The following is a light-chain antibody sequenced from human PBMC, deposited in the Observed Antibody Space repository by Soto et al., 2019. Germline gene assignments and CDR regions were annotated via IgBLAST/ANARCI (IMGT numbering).Light chain of an antibody. CDR2: EVS. CDR3: SSYGGSNNFV. Sequence: QSVLTQPPSASGSPGQSVTVSCTGTSSDIGVYNYVSWYQHHPGKAPKLMIYEVSKWPSGVPDRFSGSKSGNTASLTVSGLQAEDEADYYCSSYGGSNNFVFGTGTKVTVL. J-gene: IGLJ1*01. V-gene: IGLV2-8*01. CDR1: SSDIGVYNY.